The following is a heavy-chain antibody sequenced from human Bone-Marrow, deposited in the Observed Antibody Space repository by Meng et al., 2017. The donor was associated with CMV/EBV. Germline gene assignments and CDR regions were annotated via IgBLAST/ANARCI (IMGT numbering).Heavy chain of an antibody. J-gene: IGHJ4*02. CDR2: IIPIFGTA. CDR1: GYTFTSYY. Sequence: SVKVSCKASGYTFTSYYIHCVRQAPGQGLEWMGGIIPIFGTANYAQKFQGRVTITTDESTSTAYMELSSLRSEDTAVYYCARDRIPYNWNYVGYWGQGTLVTVSS. V-gene: IGHV1-69*05. D-gene: IGHD1-20*01. CDR3: ARDRIPYNWNYVGY.